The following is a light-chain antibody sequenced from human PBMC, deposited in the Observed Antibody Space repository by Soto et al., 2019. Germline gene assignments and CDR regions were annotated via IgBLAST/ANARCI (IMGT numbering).Light chain of an antibody. CDR1: SSDVGAYNY. V-gene: IGLV2-14*01. Sequence: QSVLTQPASVSGSPGQSITISCAGTSSDVGAYNYVSWYQQHPGKAPKLMIYEVSNRPSGVSNRFSGSKSSNTASLTISGLQAEDEADYYCSSYTGSNTPVFGGGTKLTVL. CDR2: EVS. J-gene: IGLJ3*02. CDR3: SSYTGSNTPV.